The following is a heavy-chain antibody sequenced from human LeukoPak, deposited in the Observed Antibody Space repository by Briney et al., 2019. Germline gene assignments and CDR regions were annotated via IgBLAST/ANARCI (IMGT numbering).Heavy chain of an antibody. V-gene: IGHV3-7*01. CDR1: GFTFTNHW. D-gene: IGHD4-23*01. Sequence: PGGSLRLSCVTSGFTFTNHWMSWVRQAPGKGLEWVANIREDGGRTNYVDSVKGRFTISRDNAKNSLFLQMDGLRVDDTAVYLCARDGRGGHNDFWGQGTLITVSS. CDR3: ARDGRGGHNDF. CDR2: IREDGGRT. J-gene: IGHJ4*02.